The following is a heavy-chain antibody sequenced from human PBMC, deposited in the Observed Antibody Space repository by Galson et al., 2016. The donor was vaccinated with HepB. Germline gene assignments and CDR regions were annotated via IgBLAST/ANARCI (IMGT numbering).Heavy chain of an antibody. Sequence: SLRLSCAASGLTFSNAWMSWVRQAPGKGLEWVSYIGSRSSPIHYADSVKGRFTISRDNAKNSLYLQMNSLRDEDTAVYYCARVDEGYYYLIDYWGQGTLVTVSS. CDR3: ARVDEGYYYLIDY. CDR2: IGSRSSPI. CDR1: GLTFSNAW. J-gene: IGHJ4*02. V-gene: IGHV3-48*02. D-gene: IGHD3-22*01.